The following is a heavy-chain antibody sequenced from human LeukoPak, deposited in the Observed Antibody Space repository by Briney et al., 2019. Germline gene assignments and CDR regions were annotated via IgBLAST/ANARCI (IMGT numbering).Heavy chain of an antibody. J-gene: IGHJ3*02. D-gene: IGHD6-13*01. CDR2: IIPILGIA. CDR1: GGTFSSYA. Sequence: SVKVSCKASGGTFSSYAISWVRQAPGQGLEWMGRIIPILGIANYAQKFQGRVTITADKSTSTAYMELSSLRSEDTAVYYCARGRIWYSSSWSVGLSGAFDIWGQGTMVTVSS. V-gene: IGHV1-69*04. CDR3: ARGRIWYSSSWSVGLSGAFDI.